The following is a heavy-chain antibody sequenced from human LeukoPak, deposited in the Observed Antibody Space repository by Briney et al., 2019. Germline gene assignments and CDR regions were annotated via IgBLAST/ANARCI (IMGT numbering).Heavy chain of an antibody. CDR1: GYTFTSYG. V-gene: IGHV1-18*01. J-gene: IGHJ6*02. CDR3: VREGIDYYYYGMDV. Sequence: GASVKVSCKASGYTFTSYGISWVRQAPGQGLEWMGWISAYNGNTNYAQKLQGRVTMTTDTSTSTAYMELRSLRSDDTAVYYCVREGIDYYYYGMDVWGQGTTVTVSS. CDR2: ISAYNGNT.